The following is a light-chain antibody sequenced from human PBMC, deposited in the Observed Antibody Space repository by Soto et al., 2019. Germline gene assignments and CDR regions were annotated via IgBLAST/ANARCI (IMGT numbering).Light chain of an antibody. CDR1: SSNIGAGYD. J-gene: IGLJ2*01. V-gene: IGLV1-40*01. CDR2: GNS. Sequence: QLVLTQPPSVSGAPGQRVTISCTGSSSNIGAGYDVHWYQQLPGTAPKLLIYGNSNRPSGVPDRFSGSKSGTSASLAITGLQAEDEADYYCQSYDSSLSPFVVFGGGTKVTVL. CDR3: QSYDSSLSPFVV.